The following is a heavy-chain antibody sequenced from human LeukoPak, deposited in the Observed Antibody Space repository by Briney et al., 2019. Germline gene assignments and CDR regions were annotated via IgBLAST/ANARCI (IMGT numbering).Heavy chain of an antibody. V-gene: IGHV4-59*01. CDR2: IYYSGST. Sequence: PSETLSLTCTVSGGSISTYSWNWIRQPPGKGLEWIGYIYYSGSTNHNSSLKSRVTISVETSKNQFSLKLSSVTAADTAVYYCARNYVPGVYFAPWGQEPRVTVP. CDR3: ARNYVPGVYFAP. CDR1: GGSISTYS. J-gene: IGHJ5*02. D-gene: IGHD3-16*01.